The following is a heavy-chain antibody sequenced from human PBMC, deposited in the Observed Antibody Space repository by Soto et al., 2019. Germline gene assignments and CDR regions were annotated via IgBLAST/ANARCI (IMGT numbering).Heavy chain of an antibody. J-gene: IGHJ6*02. Sequence: PGGSLRLSCAASGFIFSNYAMSWVRQTPGKGLEWVAVISYDGSSKSYADSVKGRFTISRDNSKNTMYLQMNSPRVEDTAVYYCAKDGAVDIVVVATDHGIDVWGQGTTVTVSS. CDR3: AKDGAVDIVVVATDHGIDV. CDR1: GFIFSNYA. CDR2: ISYDGSSK. V-gene: IGHV3-30*18. D-gene: IGHD2-15*01.